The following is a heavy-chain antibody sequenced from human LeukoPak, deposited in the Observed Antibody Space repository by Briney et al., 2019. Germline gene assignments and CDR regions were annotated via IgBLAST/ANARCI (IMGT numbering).Heavy chain of an antibody. Sequence: GGSLRLSCAASGFTFSSYAMSWVRQAPGKGLEWVSAISGSGDSTYYGDSVKGRFTISRDNSKNTLYLQMNSLRAEDTAVYYCAKVSRYYYDSSGYYPFDYWGQGTLVTVSS. V-gene: IGHV3-23*01. CDR2: ISGSGDST. D-gene: IGHD3-22*01. CDR3: AKVSRYYYDSSGYYPFDY. CDR1: GFTFSSYA. J-gene: IGHJ4*02.